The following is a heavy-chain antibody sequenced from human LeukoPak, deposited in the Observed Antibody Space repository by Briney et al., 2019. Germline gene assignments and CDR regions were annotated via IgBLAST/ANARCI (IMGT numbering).Heavy chain of an antibody. J-gene: IGHJ4*02. D-gene: IGHD3/OR15-3a*01. Sequence: SETLSLTCAVSGGSFSGYYWSWIRQPPGKGLEWIGEINHSGSTNYNPSLKSRVTISVDTSKNQFSLKLSSVTAADTAVYYCARGRLDRYYFDYWGQGTLVTVSS. CDR1: GGSFSGYY. CDR2: INHSGST. V-gene: IGHV4-34*01. CDR3: ARGRLDRYYFDY.